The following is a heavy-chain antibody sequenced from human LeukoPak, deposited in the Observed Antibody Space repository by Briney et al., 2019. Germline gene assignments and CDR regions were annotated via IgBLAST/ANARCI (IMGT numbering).Heavy chain of an antibody. J-gene: IGHJ3*02. CDR2: ISAYNGNT. Sequence: GASVKVSCKASGYTFTDYYMHWVRQAPGQGLEWMGWISAYNGNTNYAQKLQGRVTMTTDTSTSTAYMELRSLRSDDTAVYYCARFGLGKHIEVAGIPFDIWGQGTMVTVSS. CDR1: GYTFTDYY. V-gene: IGHV1-18*04. CDR3: ARFGLGKHIEVAGIPFDI. D-gene: IGHD6-19*01.